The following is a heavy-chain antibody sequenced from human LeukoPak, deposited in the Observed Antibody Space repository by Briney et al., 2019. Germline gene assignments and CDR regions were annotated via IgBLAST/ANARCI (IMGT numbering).Heavy chain of an antibody. D-gene: IGHD3-22*01. CDR2: FDPEDGET. CDR1: GGTFSSYA. V-gene: IGHV1-24*01. J-gene: IGHJ4*02. CDR3: ATQTTYYYDSSGYSFDY. Sequence: ASVKVSCKASGGTFSSYAISWVRQAPGQGLEWMGGFDPEDGETIYAQKFQGRVTMTEDTSTDTAYMELSSLRSEDTAVYYCATQTTYYYDSSGYSFDYWGQGTLVTVSS.